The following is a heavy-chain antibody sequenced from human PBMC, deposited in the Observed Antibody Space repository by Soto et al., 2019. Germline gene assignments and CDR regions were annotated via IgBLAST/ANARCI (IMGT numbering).Heavy chain of an antibody. J-gene: IGHJ4*02. D-gene: IGHD5-18*01. CDR1: GGTFSTYA. CDR3: ASGIQLWLRRINNGYSG. Sequence: QVQLVQSGAEVKKPESSVKVSCKAPGGTFSTYAISWVRQAPGQGLEWMGGIIPMFGTANYAQRFQDRVTITADESTNTGYMELSSLRSEDTAVYCCASGIQLWLRRINNGYSGWGQGTLVTVSS. CDR2: IIPMFGTA. V-gene: IGHV1-69*12.